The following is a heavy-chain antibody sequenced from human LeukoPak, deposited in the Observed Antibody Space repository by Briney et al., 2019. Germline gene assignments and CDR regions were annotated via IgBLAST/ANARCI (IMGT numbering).Heavy chain of an antibody. CDR3: ARDQLELRRDYYYYYMDV. CDR2: ISSSSSYI. V-gene: IGHV3-21*01. CDR1: GFTFSSYS. D-gene: IGHD1-7*01. Sequence: GGSLRLSCAASGFTFSSYSMNWVRQAPGKGLEWVSSISSSSSYIYYADSVKGRFTISRDNAKNSLYLQMNSLRAEDTAVYYCARDQLELRRDYYYYYMDVWGKGTTVTVPS. J-gene: IGHJ6*03.